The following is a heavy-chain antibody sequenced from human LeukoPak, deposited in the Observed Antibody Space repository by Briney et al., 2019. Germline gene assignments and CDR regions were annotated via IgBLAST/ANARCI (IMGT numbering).Heavy chain of an antibody. V-gene: IGHV3-23*01. CDR2: ISGSGSGGST. Sequence: GGSLRLSCAASGFTFSSSAMSWVRHAPGKGLEWVSSISGSGSGGSTYYADSVKGRFTISRDNSKNTLYLQMNSLIAEDTAVYYCAKSGYNRFDYWGQGTLVTVSS. CDR3: AKSGYNRFDY. J-gene: IGHJ4*02. CDR1: GFTFSSSA. D-gene: IGHD5-24*01.